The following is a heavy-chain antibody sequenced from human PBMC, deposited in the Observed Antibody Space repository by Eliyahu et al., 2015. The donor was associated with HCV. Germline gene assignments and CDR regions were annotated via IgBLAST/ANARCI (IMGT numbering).Heavy chain of an antibody. D-gene: IGHD7-27*01. CDR3: VRDTNWALDS. Sequence: EVQLVESGGGXVQPGGSLXXSCAASGFXFSDYSMNWVRQAPGKGLEWISYIRIGDSDSRIYYADSVRGRFTISRDNANYSLYLQMKSLRAEDTAVYYCVRDTNWALDSWGQGTLVTVSS. J-gene: IGHJ4*02. CDR2: IRIGDSDSRI. CDR1: GFXFSDYS. V-gene: IGHV3-48*01.